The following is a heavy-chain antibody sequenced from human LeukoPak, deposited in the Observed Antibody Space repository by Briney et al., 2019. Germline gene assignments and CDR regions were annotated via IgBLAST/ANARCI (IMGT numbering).Heavy chain of an antibody. Sequence: GRSLGLSCAASGFTFSSYAMHWVRQAPGKGLEWVAVISYDGSNKYYADSVKGRFTISRDNSKNTLYLQMNSLRAEDTAVYYCARGGYDSSGPYFDYWGQGTLVTVSS. CDR3: ARGGYDSSGPYFDY. D-gene: IGHD3-22*01. CDR2: ISYDGSNK. V-gene: IGHV3-30*04. CDR1: GFTFSSYA. J-gene: IGHJ4*02.